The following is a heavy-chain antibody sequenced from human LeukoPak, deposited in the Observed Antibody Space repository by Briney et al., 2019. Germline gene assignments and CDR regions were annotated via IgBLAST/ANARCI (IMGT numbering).Heavy chain of an antibody. CDR2: ISWDGGST. Sequence: PGGSLRLSCAASGFTFDDYTMHWIRQAPGKGLEWVSLISWDGGSTYYADSVKGRFTISRDNSKNSLYLQMNSLRAEDTALYYCAKGYYYYDSSGYNYFDYWGQGTLVTVSS. CDR1: GFTFDDYT. V-gene: IGHV3-43*01. J-gene: IGHJ4*02. CDR3: AKGYYYYDSSGYNYFDY. D-gene: IGHD3-22*01.